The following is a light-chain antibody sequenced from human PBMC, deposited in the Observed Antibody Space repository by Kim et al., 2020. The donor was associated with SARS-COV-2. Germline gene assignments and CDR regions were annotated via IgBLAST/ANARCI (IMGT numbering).Light chain of an antibody. CDR3: QQFGSSPWT. CDR2: GAS. CDR1: QSVSGSY. Sequence: PGERATLSCRASQSVSGSYLAWYQQKPGQAPRLVIYGASSRATGIPDRFTGSGSETDFTLTINGLEPEDFAVYYCQQFGSSPWTFGQGTKV. V-gene: IGKV3-20*01. J-gene: IGKJ1*01.